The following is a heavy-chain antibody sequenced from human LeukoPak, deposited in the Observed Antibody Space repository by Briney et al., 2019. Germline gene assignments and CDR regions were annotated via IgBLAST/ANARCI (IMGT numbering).Heavy chain of an antibody. Sequence: GASVTVSCKASGYTFTSYGISWVRQAPGQGLEWMGWISAYNGNTNYAQKLQGRVTMTTDTSTSTAYMELRSLRSDDTAVYYCARDDPGDYPGPYYGMDVWGQGTTVTVSS. CDR2: ISAYNGNT. V-gene: IGHV1-18*01. J-gene: IGHJ6*02. CDR1: GYTFTSYG. CDR3: ARDDPGDYPGPYYGMDV. D-gene: IGHD4-17*01.